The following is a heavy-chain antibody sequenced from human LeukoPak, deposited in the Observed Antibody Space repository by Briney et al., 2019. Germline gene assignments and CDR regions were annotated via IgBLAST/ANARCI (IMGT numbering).Heavy chain of an antibody. V-gene: IGHV4-59*08. J-gene: IGHJ4*02. D-gene: IGHD6-19*01. Sequence: SETQSLTCTVSGGSISSYYWSWIRQPPGRGLEWIGYIYYSGSTNYNPSLKSRVTISVDTSKNQFSLKLSSVTAADTAVHYCARRSYSSGWRPFDYWGQGTLVTVSS. CDR3: ARRSYSSGWRPFDY. CDR1: GGSISSYY. CDR2: IYYSGST.